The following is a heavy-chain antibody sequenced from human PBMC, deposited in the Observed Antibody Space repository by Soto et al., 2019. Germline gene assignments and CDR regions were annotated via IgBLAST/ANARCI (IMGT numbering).Heavy chain of an antibody. V-gene: IGHV3-23*01. CDR1: GFTFGSTD. Sequence: GGSLRLSGASSGFTFGSTDMSCVRQAPGEGLEWVSTIDGSGGITYYADSVKGRFTISRDNSRNTVYLQMNSLRGDDTALYYCVKNSGWFNTWGQGALVTVSS. J-gene: IGHJ5*02. CDR2: IDGSGGIT. D-gene: IGHD3-10*01. CDR3: VKNSGWFNT.